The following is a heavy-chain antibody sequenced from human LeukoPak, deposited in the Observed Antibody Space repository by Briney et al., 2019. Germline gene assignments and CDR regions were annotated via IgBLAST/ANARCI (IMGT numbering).Heavy chain of an antibody. Sequence: PSETLSLTCTVPGGSISSRSYYWGWIRQPPGKGLEGIGSIYYSGSTYYNPSLESRVTISVDTSKNQFSQKLSSVTAADTAVYYCSGVREYYYYMDVWGKGTTVTVSS. D-gene: IGHD2-21*01. V-gene: IGHV4-39*01. J-gene: IGHJ6*03. CDR3: SGVREYYYYMDV. CDR2: IYYSGST. CDR1: GGSISSRSYY.